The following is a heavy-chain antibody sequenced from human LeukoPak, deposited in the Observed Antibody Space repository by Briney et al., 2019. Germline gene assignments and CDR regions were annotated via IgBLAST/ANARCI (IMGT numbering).Heavy chain of an antibody. J-gene: IGHJ4*02. CDR2: MYSSVRT. CDR1: GASLGSYY. CDR3: VRVDGNSWSYFDY. V-gene: IGHV4-59*01. Sequence: PSETLSLTCTVSGASLGSYYWSWVRQSPRKGLEWIGDMYSSVRTNYNPSLKSRITISEDTSKNQFALRLTSVTAADTAVYYCVRVDGNSWSYFDYWGQGTLVTVSS. D-gene: IGHD6-13*01.